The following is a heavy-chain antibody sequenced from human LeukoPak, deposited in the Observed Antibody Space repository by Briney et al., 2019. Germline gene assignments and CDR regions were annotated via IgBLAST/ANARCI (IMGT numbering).Heavy chain of an antibody. V-gene: IGHV3-23*01. D-gene: IGHD6-19*01. CDR1: GFTFSSYA. CDR3: AKEDPQWLEVNFDY. Sequence: GALRLSCAASGFTFSSYAMSWVRQAPGKGLEWVSAISGSGDTTYYTDSLQGRFTISRDNSKSTLSLQMNNLRADDTAIYFCAKEDPQWLEVNFDYWGQGTLVTVSS. CDR2: ISGSGDTT. J-gene: IGHJ4*02.